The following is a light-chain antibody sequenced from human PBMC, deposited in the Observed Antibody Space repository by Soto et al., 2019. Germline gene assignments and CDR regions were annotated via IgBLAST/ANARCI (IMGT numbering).Light chain of an antibody. Sequence: DIQLTQSPSLLSASVGDRVTITCRASQGISTSLAWYQQKPGKAPKLLIYAASTVQSGVPSRFSGSGSGTDFTLTISSLQPEDFATFYCQQVHNYPFTVGGGTNVAIK. V-gene: IGKV1-9*01. CDR1: QGISTS. CDR3: QQVHNYPFT. CDR2: AAS. J-gene: IGKJ4*01.